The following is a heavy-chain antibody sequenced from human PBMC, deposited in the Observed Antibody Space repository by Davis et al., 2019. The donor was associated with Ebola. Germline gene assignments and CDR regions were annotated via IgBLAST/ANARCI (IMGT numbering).Heavy chain of an antibody. V-gene: IGHV1-46*01. CDR2: INPSGGST. Sequence: AASVKVSCKASGYTFTSYFMHWVRQAPGQGLEWMGIINPSGGSTSYAQKFQGRVTMTRDTSTSTVYMELRSLRSDDTAVYYCARRVGNTYYYYGMDVWGQGTTVTVSS. J-gene: IGHJ6*02. D-gene: IGHD1-26*01. CDR3: ARRVGNTYYYYGMDV. CDR1: GYTFTSYF.